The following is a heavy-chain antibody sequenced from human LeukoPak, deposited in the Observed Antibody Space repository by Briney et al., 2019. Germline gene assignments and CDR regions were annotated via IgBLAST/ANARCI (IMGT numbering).Heavy chain of an antibody. CDR2: INWNGGST. J-gene: IGHJ4*02. V-gene: IGHV3-20*01. CDR3: TRAPPTTTDYGDYLTRWDYFDY. CDR1: GFTFDDYG. D-gene: IGHD4-17*01. Sequence: PGGSLRLSRAASGFTFDDYGMSWVRQAPGKGLEWVSGINWNGGSTGYADSVKGRFTISRDNAKNSLYLQMNSLRAEDTALYHCTRAPPTTTDYGDYLTRWDYFDYWGQGTLVTVSS.